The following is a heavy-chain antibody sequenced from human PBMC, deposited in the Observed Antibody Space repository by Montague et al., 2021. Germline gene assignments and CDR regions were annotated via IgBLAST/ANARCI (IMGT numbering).Heavy chain of an antibody. CDR2: INHSGST. CDR3: ARAVGTYNNGWTYYFDY. V-gene: IGHV4-34*01. CDR1: GVSFSGYY. D-gene: IGHD6-19*01. J-gene: IGHJ4*02. Sequence: SETLSLTCAVYGVSFSGYYWSWIRQPPGKGLEWIGEINHSGSTNYNPSLKSRVTITADTSENQFSLHLNSVTPEDTGFYYCARAVGTYNNGWTYYFDYWGQGTLVTVAS.